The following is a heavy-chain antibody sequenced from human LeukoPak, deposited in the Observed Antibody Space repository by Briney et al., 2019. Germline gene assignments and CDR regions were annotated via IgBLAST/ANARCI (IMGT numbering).Heavy chain of an antibody. CDR1: GGSISDYY. D-gene: IGHD2-15*01. CDR2: INHSGST. J-gene: IGHJ4*02. CDR3: ARLCGGSCYSVPD. V-gene: IGHV4-34*01. Sequence: ASETLSLTCTVSGGSISDYYWSWIRQPPGEGLEWIGEINHSGSTNYNPSLKSRVTISVDTSKNQFSLKLSSVTAADTAVYYCARLCGGSCYSVPDWGQGTLVTVSS.